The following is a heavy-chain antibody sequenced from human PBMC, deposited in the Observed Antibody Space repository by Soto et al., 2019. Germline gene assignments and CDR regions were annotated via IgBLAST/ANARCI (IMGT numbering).Heavy chain of an antibody. D-gene: IGHD3-22*01. CDR1: SFALSSYS. CDR3: VRARSTDSRPDY. V-gene: IGHV3-48*04. J-gene: IGHJ4*02. Sequence: GGSLRLSCVVSSFALSSYSINWVRQAPGKGLEWISYISGSGATIYYEDSLKGRFTISRDNAKNSLFLQLDSLRAEDTAVYFCVRARSTDSRPDYWGQGTLVTVSS. CDR2: ISGSGATI.